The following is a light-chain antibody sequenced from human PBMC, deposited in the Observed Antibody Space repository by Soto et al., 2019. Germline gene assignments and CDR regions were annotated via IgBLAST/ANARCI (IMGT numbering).Light chain of an antibody. CDR3: MESQQSPPT. CDR2: FGS. J-gene: IGKJ1*01. Sequence: DIVMTQSPLSLPVTPGEPASISCSSSQSLLQSNGYNYLDWYLQKPGQSPQLLIYFGSYRASGVPERFSGSGSGTDVTLKIRRVEGEEVGVYYCMESQQSPPTFGQGTKVEI. CDR1: QSLLQSNGYNY. V-gene: IGKV2-28*01.